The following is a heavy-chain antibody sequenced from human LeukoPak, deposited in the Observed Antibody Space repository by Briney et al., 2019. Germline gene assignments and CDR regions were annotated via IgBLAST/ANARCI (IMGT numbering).Heavy chain of an antibody. J-gene: IGHJ3*02. CDR2: INPNSGGT. Sequence: WASVKVSCKASGFTFTAYHMHGVRQAPGQGLEWMGWINPNSGGTNYARRFQGRVTMTRDRSTSTVYIDLSSLRSEDTAVYYCARALGGGVLLWFGEFDDAFDIWGQGTMVTVSS. V-gene: IGHV1-2*02. D-gene: IGHD3-10*01. CDR1: GFTFTAYH. CDR3: ARALGGGVLLWFGEFDDAFDI.